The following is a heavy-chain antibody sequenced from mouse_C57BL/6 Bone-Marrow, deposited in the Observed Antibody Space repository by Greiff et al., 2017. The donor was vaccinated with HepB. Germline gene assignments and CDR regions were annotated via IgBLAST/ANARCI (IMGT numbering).Heavy chain of an antibody. CDR1: GFTFSSYA. Sequence: DVHLVESGGGLVKPGGSLKLSCAASGFTFSSYAMSWVRQTPEKRLEWVATISDGGSYTYYPDNVKGRFTISRDNAKNNLYLQMSHLKSEDTAMYYCARGYYYGIAYWGQGTLVTVSA. J-gene: IGHJ3*01. CDR3: ARGYYYGIAY. CDR2: ISDGGSYT. V-gene: IGHV5-4*01. D-gene: IGHD1-1*01.